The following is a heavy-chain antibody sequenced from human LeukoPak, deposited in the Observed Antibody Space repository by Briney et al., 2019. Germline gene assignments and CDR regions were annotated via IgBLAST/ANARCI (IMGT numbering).Heavy chain of an antibody. Sequence: PSGTLSLTCAVSGGSISSSNWWSWVRQPPGKGLEWIGEIYHSGSTNYNPSLKSRVTISVGKSKNQFSLELSSVTAADTAVYYCARADSRGAFDIWGQGTMVTVSS. CDR1: GGSISSSNW. CDR3: ARADSRGAFDI. J-gene: IGHJ3*02. V-gene: IGHV4-4*02. CDR2: IYHSGST. D-gene: IGHD3-22*01.